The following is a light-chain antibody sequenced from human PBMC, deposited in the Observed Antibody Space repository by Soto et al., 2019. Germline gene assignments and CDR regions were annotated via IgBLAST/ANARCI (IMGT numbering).Light chain of an antibody. J-gene: IGKJ5*01. CDR3: QQRSKWPPEVT. CDR2: DAS. V-gene: IGKV3-11*01. CDR1: QSVSSY. Sequence: EIVLTQSPATLALSPGERATLSFSASQSVSSYLAWYQQKPGQAPRLLIYDASNRATGISARFSGSGSGTDFTLTISSLEPEDFAVYYCQQRSKWPPEVTFGQGTRLEIK.